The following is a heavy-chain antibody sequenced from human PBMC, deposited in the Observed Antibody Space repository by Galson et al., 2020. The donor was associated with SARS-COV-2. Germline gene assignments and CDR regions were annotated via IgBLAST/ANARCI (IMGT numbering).Heavy chain of an antibody. J-gene: IGHJ4*02. CDR2: ISWNSGSI. CDR1: GFTFDDYA. CDR3: AKGPNSYSSAWYGIDY. Sequence: GGSLRLSCAASGFTFDDYAMHWVRQAPGRGPEWLSGISWNSGSIGYADSVKGRFTISRDNAKNSLYLQMNSLRPEDTAMYYCAKGPNSYSSAWYGIDYWGQGTLVTVSS. V-gene: IGHV3-9*01. D-gene: IGHD6-19*01.